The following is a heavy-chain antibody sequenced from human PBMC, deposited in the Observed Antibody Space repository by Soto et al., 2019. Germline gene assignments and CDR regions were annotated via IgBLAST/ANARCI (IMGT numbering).Heavy chain of an antibody. Sequence: QVQLVESGGGVVQPGRSLRLSCAASGFTFSSYAMHWVRQAPGKGLEWVAVISYDGSNKYYADSVKGRFTISRDNSKNTLYLQMNSLRAEDTAVYYCARDSERGSGWSPAQGMDVWGQGTTVTVSS. CDR2: ISYDGSNK. D-gene: IGHD6-19*01. V-gene: IGHV3-30-3*01. CDR3: ARDSERGSGWSPAQGMDV. J-gene: IGHJ6*02. CDR1: GFTFSSYA.